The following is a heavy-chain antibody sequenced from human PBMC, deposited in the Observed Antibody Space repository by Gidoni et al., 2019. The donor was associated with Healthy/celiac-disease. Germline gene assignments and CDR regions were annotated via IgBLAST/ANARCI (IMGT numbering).Heavy chain of an antibody. CDR1: GYSFTSYW. Sequence: EVQLVQSGAEVKKPGESLKISCQGSGYSFTSYWIGWVSQMPGKGLEWMGIIYPGDSDTRYSPSFQGQVTISADKSISTAYLQWSSLKASDTAMYYCARQGCSSTSCYHYGMDVWGQGTTVTVSS. CDR3: ARQGCSSTSCYHYGMDV. D-gene: IGHD2-2*01. V-gene: IGHV5-51*01. J-gene: IGHJ6*02. CDR2: IYPGDSDT.